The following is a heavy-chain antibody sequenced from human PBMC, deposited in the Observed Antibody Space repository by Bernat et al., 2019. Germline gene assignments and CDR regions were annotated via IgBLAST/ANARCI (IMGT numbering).Heavy chain of an antibody. D-gene: IGHD3-10*01. J-gene: IGHJ3*02. CDR2: ISGKGDDT. CDR1: GFTISSYA. Sequence: EVQLLESGGGLVQPGGSLRLSCAASGFTISSYAMSWVRQAPGKGLEWVSVISGKGDDTSYADSVKGRFTISRDKSKNTLYLQLNSLRAEDTAKYYGATPLRRGFMDAFDIWGQGTMVTVSS. V-gene: IGHV3-23*01. CDR3: ATPLRRGFMDAFDI.